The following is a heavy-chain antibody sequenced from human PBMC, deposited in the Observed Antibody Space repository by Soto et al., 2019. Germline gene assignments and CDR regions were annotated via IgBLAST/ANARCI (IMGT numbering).Heavy chain of an antibody. J-gene: IGHJ6*02. V-gene: IGHV3-7*01. CDR1: EFTFDKYY. Sequence: GWSLRLSCAASEFTFDKYYMTWVRQAPGKGPEWVANIKPDGSEQYYVDSVKGRFTISRDNANNSLYLQMNSLRAEDTAVYFCARGNWNYYYGFDVWGQGTTVTVSS. D-gene: IGHD1-20*01. CDR3: ARGNWNYYYGFDV. CDR2: IKPDGSEQ.